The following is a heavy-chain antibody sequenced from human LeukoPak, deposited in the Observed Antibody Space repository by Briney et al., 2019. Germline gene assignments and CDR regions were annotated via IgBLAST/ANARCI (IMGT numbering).Heavy chain of an antibody. CDR3: ARDWDY. V-gene: IGHV3-7*05. CDR2: IKQDGSVK. CDR1: GFTFSSHW. D-gene: IGHD1-26*01. Sequence: PGRSLRLSCEASGFTFSSHWMSWVRQAPGRGLEWVANIKQDGSVKNYVDSVKGRFTISRDNAKNSLFLQMNTLRVEDTAVYYCARDWDYWGQGTLVTVSS. J-gene: IGHJ4*02.